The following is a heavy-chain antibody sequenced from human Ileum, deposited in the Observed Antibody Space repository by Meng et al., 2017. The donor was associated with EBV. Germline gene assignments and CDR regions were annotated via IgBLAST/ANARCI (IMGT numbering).Heavy chain of an antibody. J-gene: IGHJ4*02. Sequence: QLHVQESGSGLVKPSQTLSLTCAVSGGSISSGGHSWSWIRQPPGKGLEWIGDIQHSGSTYYNPSLKSRVTISVDRSRNQFSLKLSSVTAADTAVYYCARAHPVVYFFDYWGQGTLVTVSS. CDR3: ARAHPVVYFFDY. CDR2: IQHSGST. D-gene: IGHD4-23*01. CDR1: GGSISSGGHS. V-gene: IGHV4-30-2*01.